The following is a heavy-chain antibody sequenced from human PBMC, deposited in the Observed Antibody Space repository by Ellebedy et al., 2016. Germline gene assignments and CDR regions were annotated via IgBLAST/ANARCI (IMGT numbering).Heavy chain of an antibody. Sequence: GESLKISXVASGFTFSSYGIHWVRQAPGKGLEWVSVISSDGNNKYYAISVKGRFIISRDDSKNTVYLQMNSLRPEDTAVYYCAKERGKLAQIAYWGQGTLVTVSS. CDR3: AKERGKLAQIAY. CDR2: ISSDGNNK. V-gene: IGHV3-30*18. D-gene: IGHD3-3*02. CDR1: GFTFSSYG. J-gene: IGHJ4*02.